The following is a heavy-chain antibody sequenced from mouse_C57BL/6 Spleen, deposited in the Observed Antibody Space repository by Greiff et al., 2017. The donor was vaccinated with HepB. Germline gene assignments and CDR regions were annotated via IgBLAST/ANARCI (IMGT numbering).Heavy chain of an antibody. CDR1: GYTFTSYW. V-gene: IGHV1-59*01. J-gene: IGHJ4*01. CDR2: IDPSDSYT. D-gene: IGHD1-1*01. Sequence: QVQLQQPGAELVRPGTSVKLSCKASGYTFTSYWMHWVKQRPGQGLEWIGVIDPSDSYTNYNQKFKGKATLTVDTSSSTAYMQLSSLTSEDSAVYYCAEGITTVVAPDYYAMDYWGQGTSVTVSS. CDR3: AEGITTVVAPDYYAMDY.